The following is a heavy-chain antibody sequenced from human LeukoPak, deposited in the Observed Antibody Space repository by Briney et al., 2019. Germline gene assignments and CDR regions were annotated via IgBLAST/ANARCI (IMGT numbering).Heavy chain of an antibody. J-gene: IGHJ4*02. CDR1: GFIFSDAW. V-gene: IGHV3-20*04. CDR3: ARTNSSGWYLDY. D-gene: IGHD6-19*01. CDR2: INWNGGST. Sequence: GGSLRLSCAGSGFIFSDAWMSWVRQAPGKGLEWVSGINWNGGSTGYADSVKGRFTISRDNAKNSLYLQMNSLRAEDTALYYCARTNSSGWYLDYWGQGTLVTVSS.